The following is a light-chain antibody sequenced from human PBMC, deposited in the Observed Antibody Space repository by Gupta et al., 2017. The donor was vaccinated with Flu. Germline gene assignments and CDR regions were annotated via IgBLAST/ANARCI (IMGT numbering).Light chain of an antibody. Sequence: STGTLSVSSGDGATLSCRASETVYLLLAWYQQTPGQAPRHLLYGASTRATGIPARFSGSESGTEFTLTISRLKSEDFAVYFCQQYNDWPRTFGQ. CDR2: GAS. J-gene: IGKJ1*01. V-gene: IGKV3-15*01. CDR1: ETVYLL. CDR3: QQYNDWPRT.